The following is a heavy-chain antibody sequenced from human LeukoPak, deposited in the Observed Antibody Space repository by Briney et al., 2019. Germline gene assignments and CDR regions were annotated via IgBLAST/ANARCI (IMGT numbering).Heavy chain of an antibody. CDR3: ASPRGSRDY. J-gene: IGHJ4*02. Sequence: SSETLSLTCAVYGGSFSGYYWSWIRQPPGKGLEWIGEINHSGSTNYNPSLKSRVTISVDTSKNQFSLKLSSVTAADTAVYYCASPRGSRDYWGQGTLVTVSS. CDR2: INHSGST. D-gene: IGHD3-16*01. V-gene: IGHV4-34*01. CDR1: GGSFSGYY.